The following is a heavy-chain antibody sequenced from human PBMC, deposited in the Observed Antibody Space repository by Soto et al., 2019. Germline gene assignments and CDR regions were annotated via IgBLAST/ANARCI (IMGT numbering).Heavy chain of an antibody. Sequence: GGSLRLSCAASGFTFSSYWMSWVHQAPGKGLEWVARINQDGSVKYYVDSVKGRFTISRDNAKNSLYLQMNSLRAEDTAVYYCARDYPGGSYYDYWGQGTMVTVYS. J-gene: IGHJ4*02. D-gene: IGHD1-26*01. CDR1: GFTFSSYW. V-gene: IGHV3-7*03. CDR2: INQDGSVK. CDR3: ARDYPGGSYYDY.